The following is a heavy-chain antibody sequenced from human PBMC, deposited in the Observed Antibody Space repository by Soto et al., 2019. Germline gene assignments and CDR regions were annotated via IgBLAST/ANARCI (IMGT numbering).Heavy chain of an antibody. Sequence: SATLSLTCTVSGGSISSSSYYWDRIRQPPGMGLEWIGNIYYNGRTFYNPSPRSRVTMSVDTSRNQFSLRLSSVTAADTAVYYCARRPKSGSFHYYGVDVWGQGTTVTVS. CDR1: GGSISSSSYY. J-gene: IGHJ6*02. CDR2: IYYNGRT. V-gene: IGHV4-39*01. D-gene: IGHD1-26*01. CDR3: ARRPKSGSFHYYGVDV.